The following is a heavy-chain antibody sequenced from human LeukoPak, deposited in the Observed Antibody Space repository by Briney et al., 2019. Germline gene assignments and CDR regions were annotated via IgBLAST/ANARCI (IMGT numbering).Heavy chain of an antibody. CDR2: ISSSGSTI. D-gene: IGHD5-18*01. J-gene: IGHJ4*02. CDR3: ARDGERGYSYGSAFDY. V-gene: IGHV3-48*03. Sequence: PTGGSLRLSCAASGFTFSSYEMNWVRQAPGKGLEWVSYISSSGSTIYYADSVKGRFTISRDNAKNSLYLQMNSLRAEDTAVYYCARDGERGYSYGSAFDYWGQGTLVTVSS. CDR1: GFTFSSYE.